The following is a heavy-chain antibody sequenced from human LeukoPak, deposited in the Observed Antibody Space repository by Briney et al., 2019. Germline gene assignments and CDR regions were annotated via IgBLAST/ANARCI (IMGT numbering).Heavy chain of an antibody. CDR1: GFTFKLYW. CDR2: INDDGSDT. V-gene: IGHV3-74*01. Sequence: GGSLRLSCAVSGFTFKLYWMHWVRQAPGKGPVWVSRINDDGSDTTYADSVKGRFTVSRDDAKNMLFLQMNSLRAEDTAVYYCVRGGPSTWSWGQGTLVTVSS. CDR3: VRGGPSTWS. D-gene: IGHD2-15*01. J-gene: IGHJ5*02.